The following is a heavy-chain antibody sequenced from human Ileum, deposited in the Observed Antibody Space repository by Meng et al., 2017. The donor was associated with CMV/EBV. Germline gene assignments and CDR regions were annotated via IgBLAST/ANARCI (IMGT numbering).Heavy chain of an antibody. CDR3: AKDWATGTLDY. CDR1: GFTFSSYG. J-gene: IGHJ4*02. Sequence: LSCAASGFTFSSYGMHWVRQAPGKGLEWVAVIWYDGSNKYYADSVKGRFTISRDNSNNTLYLQMNSLRAEDTAVYYCAKDWATGTLDYWGQGTLVTVSS. V-gene: IGHV3-33*06. D-gene: IGHD6-13*01. CDR2: IWYDGSNK.